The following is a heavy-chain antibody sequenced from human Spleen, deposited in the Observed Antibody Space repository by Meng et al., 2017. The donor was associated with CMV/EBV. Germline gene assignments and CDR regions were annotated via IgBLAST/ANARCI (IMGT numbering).Heavy chain of an antibody. CDR3: GRAPGTGSLIDS. Sequence: SETLFLTCTVSGGSISSYYWRWIRQPPGKGLEWIGYIYYSGNAYHHPSLKSRVSISVDTSKDQFSLRLSSVTATDTAVYFRGRAPGTGSLIDSWGQGTLVTVSS. V-gene: IGHV4-59*08. CDR2: IYYSGNA. CDR1: GGSISSYY. J-gene: IGHJ4*02. D-gene: IGHD1-1*01.